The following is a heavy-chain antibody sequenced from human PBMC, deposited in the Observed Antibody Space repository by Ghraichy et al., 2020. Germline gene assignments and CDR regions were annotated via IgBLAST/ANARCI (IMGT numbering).Heavy chain of an antibody. J-gene: IGHJ4*02. D-gene: IGHD2-15*01. V-gene: IGHV3-21*01. CDR2: ISSSSSYI. CDR1: GFTFSSYS. CDR3: ASDGGPHASE. Sequence: GESLNISCAASGFTFSSYSMNWVRQAPGKGLEWVSSISSSSSYIYYADSVKGRFTISRDNAKNSLYLQMNSLRAEDTAVYYCASDGGPHASEWGQGTLVTVSS.